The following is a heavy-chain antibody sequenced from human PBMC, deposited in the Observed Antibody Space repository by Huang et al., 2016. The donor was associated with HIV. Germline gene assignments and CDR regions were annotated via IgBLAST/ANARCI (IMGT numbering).Heavy chain of an antibody. V-gene: IGHV3-30*02. CDR3: ATDLGGYSFDY. D-gene: IGHD2-21*02. Sequence: QEQLVESGGGVVQPVGSLRLSCAPSGFCFSPFGMHWVRQAPVKGLEWVAFIRFDGGNKHYADSAKGRFTISRDNSKKMLVLEMNRLRGDDTAFYYCATDLGGYSFDYWGQGALVSVSS. CDR2: IRFDGGNK. J-gene: IGHJ4*02. CDR1: GFCFSPFG.